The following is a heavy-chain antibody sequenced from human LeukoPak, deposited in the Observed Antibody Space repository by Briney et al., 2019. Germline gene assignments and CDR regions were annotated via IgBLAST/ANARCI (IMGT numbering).Heavy chain of an antibody. D-gene: IGHD4-23*01. CDR3: KSGGAAPGSFDN. CDR2: IKYDGNEE. V-gene: IGHV3-7*01. Sequence: GGPLRLPCQPSGFPFSDYWMSWMPQPPGKGREWVANIKYDGNEEYYVDSVKGRFTISRDNAKNSLYLQLNSLRVEDTAVYYCKSGGAAPGSFDNWGQGTLVTVSP. J-gene: IGHJ4*02. CDR1: GFPFSDYW.